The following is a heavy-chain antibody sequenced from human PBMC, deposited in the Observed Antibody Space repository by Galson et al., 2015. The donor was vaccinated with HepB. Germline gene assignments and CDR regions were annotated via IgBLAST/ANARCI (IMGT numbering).Heavy chain of an antibody. CDR3: ARGRYGDYPNDAFDL. Sequence: SVKVSCKASGYIFNNFAMNWVRQAPGQGVEWMGWINTNTGNPTYAQGFTGRFAFSLDTSVITAYLQISSLKAEDTAIYYCARGRYGDYPNDAFDLWGQGTMVTVSS. J-gene: IGHJ3*01. CDR1: GYIFNNFA. D-gene: IGHD4-17*01. CDR2: INTNTGNP. V-gene: IGHV7-4-1*02.